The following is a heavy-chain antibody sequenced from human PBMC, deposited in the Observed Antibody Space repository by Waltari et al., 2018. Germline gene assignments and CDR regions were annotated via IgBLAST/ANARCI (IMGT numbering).Heavy chain of an antibody. CDR1: GFTFSSYA. D-gene: IGHD3-16*02. J-gene: IGHJ3*02. V-gene: IGHV3-23*01. CDR2: ISGSGGST. Sequence: EVQLLESGGGLVQPGGSLRLSCAASGFTFSSYAMSWVRQAPGKGLEWVSAISGSGGSTYYADSVKGRFTISRDNSKNTLYLQMNSLRAEDMAVYYCAKGRGGSLGELSFFPLDAFDIWGQGTMVTVSS. CDR3: AKGRGGSLGELSFFPLDAFDI.